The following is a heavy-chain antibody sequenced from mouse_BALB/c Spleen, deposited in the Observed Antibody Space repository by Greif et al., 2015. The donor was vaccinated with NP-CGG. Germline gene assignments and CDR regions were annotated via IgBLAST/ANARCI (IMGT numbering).Heavy chain of an antibody. Sequence: EVKVVESGGDLVKPGGSLKLSCAASGFTFSSYGMSWVRQTPDKRLEWVATISSGGSYTYYPDSVKGRFTISRDNAKNTLYLQMSSLKSEDTAMYYCARYYDYDYSYAMDYWGQGTSVTVSS. CDR1: GFTFSSYG. D-gene: IGHD2-4*01. V-gene: IGHV5-6*01. CDR2: ISSGGSYT. CDR3: ARYYDYDYSYAMDY. J-gene: IGHJ4*01.